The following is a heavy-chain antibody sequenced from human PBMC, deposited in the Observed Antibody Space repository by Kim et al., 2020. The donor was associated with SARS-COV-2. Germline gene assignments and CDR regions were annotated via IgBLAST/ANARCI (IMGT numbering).Heavy chain of an antibody. D-gene: IGHD3-22*01. J-gene: IGHJ6*02. CDR1: GGSISSSNW. V-gene: IGHV4-4*02. Sequence: SETLSLTCAVSGGSISSSNWWSWVRQPPGKGLEWIGEIYHSGSTNYNPSLKSRVTISVDKSKNQFSLKLSSVTAADTAVYYCARISGDYYDSSGYYRGYYYYGMDVWGQGTTVTVSS. CDR3: ARISGDYYDSSGYYRGYYYYGMDV. CDR2: IYHSGST.